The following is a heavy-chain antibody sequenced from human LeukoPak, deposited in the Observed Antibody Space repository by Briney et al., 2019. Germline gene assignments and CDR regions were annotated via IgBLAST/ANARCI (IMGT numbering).Heavy chain of an antibody. D-gene: IGHD3-22*01. J-gene: IGHJ4*02. CDR1: GDSISSSSYW. CDR2: IYYIGRT. CDR3: AGGRPSRGPNSSGAKGRTDY. V-gene: IGHV4-39*07. Sequence: PSETLSLTCTVSGDSISSSSYWWGWIRQPPGKGLEWIGNIYYIGRTNYNPSLKSRVTISVDTSKNQFSLKLSSVTAADTAVYYCAGGRPSRGPNSSGAKGRTDYWGQGTLVTVSS.